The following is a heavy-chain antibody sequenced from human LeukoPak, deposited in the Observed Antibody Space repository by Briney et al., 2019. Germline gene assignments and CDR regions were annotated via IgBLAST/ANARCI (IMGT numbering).Heavy chain of an antibody. CDR1: GGTFNSYV. V-gene: IGHV1-69*13. CDR2: IIPIFGTA. Sequence: GASVKVSCKASGGTFNSYVISWVRQAPGQGLEWMGGIIPIFGTANYAQKFQGRVTIAADESTSTAYMELSSLRFEDTAVYYCAREGYYYGMDVWGQGTTVTVSS. J-gene: IGHJ6*02. CDR3: AREGYYYGMDV.